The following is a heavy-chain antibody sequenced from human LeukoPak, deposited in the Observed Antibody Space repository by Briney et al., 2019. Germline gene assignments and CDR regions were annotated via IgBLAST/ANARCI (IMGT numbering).Heavy chain of an antibody. Sequence: GGSLRLSYAASGFTVSSNYMGWVRQAPGEGLEWVSVIYSDDRTYYADSVRGRFTISRDKFTNTLYLQMSSLRAEDAALYYCASTSIIRGHDHDQYYWGQGTLVTVSS. V-gene: IGHV3-53*01. CDR2: IYSDDRT. CDR1: GFTVSSNY. J-gene: IGHJ4*02. CDR3: ASTSIIRGHDHDQYY. D-gene: IGHD3-10*01.